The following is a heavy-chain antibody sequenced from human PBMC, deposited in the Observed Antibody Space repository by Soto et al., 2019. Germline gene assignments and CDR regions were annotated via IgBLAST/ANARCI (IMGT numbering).Heavy chain of an antibody. CDR1: GGSISSGGYS. D-gene: IGHD4-17*01. Sequence: QLQLQESGSGLVKPSQTLSLTCAVSGGSISSGGYSWSWIRQPPGKGLEWIGYIYHSGSTYYNPSLXSXVXIXLDRSKNQFSLKLSSVTAADTAVYYCASGRTTALDYWGQGTLVTVSS. V-gene: IGHV4-30-2*01. CDR3: ASGRTTALDY. J-gene: IGHJ4*02. CDR2: IYHSGST.